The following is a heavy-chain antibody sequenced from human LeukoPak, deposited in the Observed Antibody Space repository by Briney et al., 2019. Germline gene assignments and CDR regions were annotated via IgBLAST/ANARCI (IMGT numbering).Heavy chain of an antibody. Sequence: GGSLRLTCTASGFTFSGYSMNWIRQAPGKGLEWVSSFGTRSTSIYHAGSVKGRFAISRDNAKNSLYLQMNSLRAEDTALYYCAREVSEGFDFWGQGTLVTVSS. CDR3: AREVSEGFDF. V-gene: IGHV3-21*01. D-gene: IGHD3-22*01. CDR2: FGTRSTSI. CDR1: GFTFSGYS. J-gene: IGHJ4*02.